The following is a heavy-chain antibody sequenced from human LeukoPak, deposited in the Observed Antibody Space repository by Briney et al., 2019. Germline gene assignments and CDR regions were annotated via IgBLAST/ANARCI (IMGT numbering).Heavy chain of an antibody. CDR2: IYYSGST. Sequence: SETLSLTCTVSGGSISSGGYYWSWIRQHPGKGLEWIGYIYYSGSTYYNPSLKSRVAISVDKSENHISLKLTSVTAADTAVYYCAREGGPYRPLDYSGQGTLVTVAS. V-gene: IGHV4-31*03. CDR1: GGSISSGGYY. CDR3: AREGGPYRPLDY. J-gene: IGHJ4*02.